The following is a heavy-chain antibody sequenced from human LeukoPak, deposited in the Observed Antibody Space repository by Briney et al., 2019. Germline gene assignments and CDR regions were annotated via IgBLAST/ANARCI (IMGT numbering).Heavy chain of an antibody. CDR3: ATLITVVTRPGNYYYGMDV. D-gene: IGHD4-23*01. V-gene: IGHV5-51*01. Sequence: GESLKISCKGSGYSFTSYWIGWVRQMPGKGLEWMGIIYPGDSDTRYSPSFQGQVTISADKSISTAYLQWSSLKASDTAMYYCATLITVVTRPGNYYYGMDVWGQGTTVTVSS. CDR2: IYPGDSDT. CDR1: GYSFTSYW. J-gene: IGHJ6*02.